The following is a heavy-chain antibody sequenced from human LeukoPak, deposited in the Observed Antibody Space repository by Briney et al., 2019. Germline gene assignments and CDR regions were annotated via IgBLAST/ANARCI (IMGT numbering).Heavy chain of an antibody. CDR3: ARDNSLGDTAWWFDP. D-gene: IGHD1-26*01. J-gene: IGHJ5*02. CDR1: GYSFTSYY. V-gene: IGHV1-46*01. Sequence: ASVKVSCTASGYSFTSYYMHWVRQAPGQGLEWMGLINPSGSSTTYAQKFQGRVTMTRDMSTSTDYMELTSLTSDDTAVYYCARDNSLGDTAWWFDPWGQGTLVTVSS. CDR2: INPSGSST.